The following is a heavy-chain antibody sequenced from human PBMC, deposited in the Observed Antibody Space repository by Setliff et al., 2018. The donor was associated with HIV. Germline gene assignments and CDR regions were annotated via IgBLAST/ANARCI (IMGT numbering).Heavy chain of an antibody. CDR2: IYYSGNT. V-gene: IGHV4-59*12. J-gene: IGHJ3*01. Sequence: PSETLSLTCTVSGGSISSYYWSWIRQPPGKGLEWIGYIYYSGNTNYNPSLKSRVTMSVDTSKNHFSLNLRSVTAADTAVYYCARGWGHDGFDFWGQGTMVTVSS. D-gene: IGHD7-27*01. CDR1: GGSISSYY. CDR3: ARGWGHDGFDF.